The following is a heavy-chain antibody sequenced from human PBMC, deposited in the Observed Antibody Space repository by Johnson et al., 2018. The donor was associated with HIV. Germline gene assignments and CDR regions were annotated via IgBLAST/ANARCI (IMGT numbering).Heavy chain of an antibody. Sequence: QVQLVESGGGVVLPGGSLRLSCAASGFTFNNYGMHWVRQAPGKGLEWVAFIRYDGSNKYYADSVKGRFTISRDNAKNSLYLQMNSLRAEDTALYYCARDVHMVRGVGDVFDIWGQGTMVTVSS. CDR2: IRYDGSNK. CDR3: ARDVHMVRGVGDVFDI. D-gene: IGHD3-10*01. V-gene: IGHV3-30*02. CDR1: GFTFNNYG. J-gene: IGHJ3*02.